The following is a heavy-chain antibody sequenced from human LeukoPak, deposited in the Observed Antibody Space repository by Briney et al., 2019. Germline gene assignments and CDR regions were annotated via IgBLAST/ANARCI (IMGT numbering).Heavy chain of an antibody. Sequence: SVKVTCKASGGSFSTYAISWVRQAPGQGLEWMGGITPMFGTPNYAQNFQGRVTITADESTSTAYMELTSLRSEDTAVYYCARDGSYYDSSGYYYLYWGQGTLVTVFS. CDR2: ITPMFGTP. J-gene: IGHJ4*02. CDR3: ARDGSYYDSSGYYYLY. CDR1: GGSFSTYA. V-gene: IGHV1-69*13. D-gene: IGHD3-22*01.